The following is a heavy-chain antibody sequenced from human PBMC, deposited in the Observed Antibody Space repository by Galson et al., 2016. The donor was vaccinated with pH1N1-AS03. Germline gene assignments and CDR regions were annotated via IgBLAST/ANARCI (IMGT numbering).Heavy chain of an antibody. V-gene: IGHV1-46*01. CDR2: INPSNVIA. CDR3: VRDPSRKGSGRTENWFDT. Sequence: SVKVSCKASGYTFVYYYVHWVRQAPGQGLEWMGIINPSNVIAGYAQKFKGRVTLTRDTSTTTVYMALRSLRSQDTAFYYCVRDPSRKGSGRTENWFDTWGQGTLVTVSS. D-gene: IGHD3-10*01. CDR1: GYTFVYYY. J-gene: IGHJ5*02.